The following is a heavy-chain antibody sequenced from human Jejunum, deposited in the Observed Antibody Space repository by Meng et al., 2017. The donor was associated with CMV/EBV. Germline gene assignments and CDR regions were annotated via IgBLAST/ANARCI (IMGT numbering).Heavy chain of an antibody. V-gene: IGHV3-53*01. CDR1: SSYQ. CDR2: IYAGAGA. J-gene: IGHJ6*02. Sequence: SSYQMSWVRQAPGRGLEWVSYIYAGAGADYADSAKGRFTISRDNSRNTVYLQMNNLRAEDTAVYYCTSARLEAIRGYFYHHGMDVWGPGTTVTVSS. CDR3: TSARLEAIRGYFYHHGMDV. D-gene: IGHD1-1*01.